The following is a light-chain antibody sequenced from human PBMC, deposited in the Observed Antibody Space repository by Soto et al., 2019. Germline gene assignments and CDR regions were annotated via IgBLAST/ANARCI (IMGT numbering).Light chain of an antibody. V-gene: IGKV3-20*01. CDR3: QQYVTSPAIT. J-gene: IGKJ5*01. Sequence: PGERATLSCWASESAGDYLAWYQQKPGQAPRLLIYGATKRTSGTPDRFSGTGSETAFTLAISRLEPGDFAVYYCQQYVTSPAITFGQGTRLEI. CDR1: ESAGDY. CDR2: GAT.